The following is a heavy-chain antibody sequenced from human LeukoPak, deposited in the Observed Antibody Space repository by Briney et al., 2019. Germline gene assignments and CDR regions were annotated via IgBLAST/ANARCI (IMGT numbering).Heavy chain of an antibody. CDR2: INPNSGGT. J-gene: IGHJ4*02. CDR1: GYTFTGYY. V-gene: IGHV1-2*02. Sequence: GASVKVSCKASGYTFTGYYMHWVRQAPGQGLEWMGWINPNSGGTNYAQKFQGRVTMTRDTSISTAYMELSRLRSDNTAVYYCATEGRYGSGTYYMTYWGQGTLLTVSS. CDR3: ATEGRYGSGTYYMTY. D-gene: IGHD3-10*01.